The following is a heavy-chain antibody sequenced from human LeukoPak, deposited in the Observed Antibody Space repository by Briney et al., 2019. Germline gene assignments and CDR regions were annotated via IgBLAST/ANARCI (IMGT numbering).Heavy chain of an antibody. CDR3: ARESDSSGWYGLDY. CDR1: GFTFSSYG. D-gene: IGHD6-19*01. CDR2: IWYDGSNK. J-gene: IGHJ4*02. V-gene: IGHV3-33*01. Sequence: GGSLRLSCAASGFTFSSYGMHWVRQAPGKGLEWVAVIWYDGSNKYYADSVKGRFTISRDNSKNTLYLQMNSLRAEDTAVYYCARESDSSGWYGLDYWGQGTLVTVSS.